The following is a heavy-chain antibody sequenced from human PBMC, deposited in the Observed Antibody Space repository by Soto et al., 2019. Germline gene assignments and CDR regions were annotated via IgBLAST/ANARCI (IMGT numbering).Heavy chain of an antibody. Sequence: GGFLRLSCAASGFTFSSYGMHWVRQAPGKGLEWVAVISYDGSNKYYADSVKGRFTISRDNSKNTLYLQMNSLRAEDTAVYYCEKDPQKWLVFYWFDPWGQGTLVNVSS. CDR1: GFTFSSYG. V-gene: IGHV3-30*18. D-gene: IGHD6-19*01. CDR3: EKDPQKWLVFYWFDP. J-gene: IGHJ5*02. CDR2: ISYDGSNK.